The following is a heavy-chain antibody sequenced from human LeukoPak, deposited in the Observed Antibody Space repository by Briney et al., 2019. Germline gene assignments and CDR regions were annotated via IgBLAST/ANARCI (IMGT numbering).Heavy chain of an antibody. J-gene: IGHJ1*01. Sequence: PGGSLRLSCAASGFTFSSYGMNWVRQAPGKGLEWVSYISSSSSTIYYADSVKGRFTISRDNAKNSLYLQMNSLRAEDTAVYYCARGIAAAGRVEYFQHWGQGTLVTVSS. D-gene: IGHD6-13*01. CDR3: ARGIAAAGRVEYFQH. CDR1: GFTFSSYG. CDR2: ISSSSSTI. V-gene: IGHV3-48*04.